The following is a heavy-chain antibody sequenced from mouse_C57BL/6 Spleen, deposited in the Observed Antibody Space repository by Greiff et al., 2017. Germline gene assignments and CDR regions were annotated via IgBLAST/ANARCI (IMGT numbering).Heavy chain of an antibody. Sequence: QVQLQQSGAELVRPGTSVKVSCKASGYAFTNYLIEWVKQRPGQGLEWIGVINPGSGGTNYNEKFKGKATLTADKSSSTAYMQLSSLTSEDSAVYFCARSYYYGRELAYWGQGTLVTVSA. CDR3: ARSYYYGRELAY. CDR1: GYAFTNYL. J-gene: IGHJ3*01. D-gene: IGHD1-1*01. CDR2: INPGSGGT. V-gene: IGHV1-54*01.